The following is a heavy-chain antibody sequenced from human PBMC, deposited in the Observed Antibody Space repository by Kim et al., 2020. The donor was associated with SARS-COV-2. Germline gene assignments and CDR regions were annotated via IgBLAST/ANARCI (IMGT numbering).Heavy chain of an antibody. Sequence: ASVKVSCKASGYTFTGYAMHWVRQAPGQRLEWMGWINAGNGNTKYSQKFQGRVTITRDTSASTAYMELSSLRSEDTAVYYCARTQDWNDRFDYWGQGTLVTVSS. CDR1: GYTFTGYA. CDR2: INAGNGNT. D-gene: IGHD1-1*01. CDR3: ARTQDWNDRFDY. J-gene: IGHJ4*02. V-gene: IGHV1-3*01.